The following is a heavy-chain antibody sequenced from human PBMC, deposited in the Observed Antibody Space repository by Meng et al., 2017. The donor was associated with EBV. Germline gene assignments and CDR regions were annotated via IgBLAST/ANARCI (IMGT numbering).Heavy chain of an antibody. CDR1: SYTFTSYG. V-gene: IGHV1-18*01. Sequence: QVQCVQSGAEVKKPGASVNVSCMPSSYTFTSYGISWVRQAPGQGLEWMGWISAYNGNTNYAQKLQGRVTMTTDTSTSTAYMELRSLRSDDTAVYYCARVRTFGGVIPPDYWGQGTLVTVSS. D-gene: IGHD3-16*02. CDR3: ARVRTFGGVIPPDY. CDR2: ISAYNGNT. J-gene: IGHJ4*02.